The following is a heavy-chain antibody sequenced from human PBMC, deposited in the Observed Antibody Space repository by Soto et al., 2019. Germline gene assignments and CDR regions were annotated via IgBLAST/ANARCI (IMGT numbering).Heavy chain of an antibody. D-gene: IGHD2-21*02. CDR2: IDGRDGT. V-gene: IGHV3-23*01. CDR1: GFTFRAYT. CDR3: AKTGPVTARIRFDY. J-gene: IGHJ4*02. Sequence: EVQLLESGGGLVQPGGSLRLSCAGSGFTFRAYTMAWVRQAPGKGLEWVSGIDGRDGTYYADSVKGRLNISRDSSRNTLFLQMKSLGADDTAVYYCAKTGPVTARIRFDYWGQGALVTVS.